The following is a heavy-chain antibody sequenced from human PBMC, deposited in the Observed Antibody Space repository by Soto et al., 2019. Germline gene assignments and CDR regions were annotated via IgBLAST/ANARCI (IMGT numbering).Heavy chain of an antibody. J-gene: IGHJ4*02. CDR1: GNSFIGYA. Sequence: QFQLVQSGAEVKKPGASVKVSCKASGNSFIGYAIHWVRQAPGQRPEWMGWINAGNGNTKYSQKFQGRVTITRDTSATTAYMEMSSLRFVDSAVYYCAREPAVAVLLALDNWGQGTLITVSS. CDR3: AREPAVAVLLALDN. D-gene: IGHD6-19*01. CDR2: INAGNGNT. V-gene: IGHV1-3*01.